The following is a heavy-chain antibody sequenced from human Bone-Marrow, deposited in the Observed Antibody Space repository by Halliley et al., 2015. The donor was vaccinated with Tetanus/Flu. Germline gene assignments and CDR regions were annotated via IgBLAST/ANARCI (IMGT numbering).Heavy chain of an antibody. Sequence: WIGYIYDSGSPSYNPSLKSRVTMSIDTSKNQFSLRLTSVSAADTAVYFCSGGYGNQTPDAFEIWGQGTMVTVSS. V-gene: IGHV4-59*01. D-gene: IGHD1-26*01. CDR2: IYDSGSP. CDR3: SGGYGNQTPDAFEI. J-gene: IGHJ3*02.